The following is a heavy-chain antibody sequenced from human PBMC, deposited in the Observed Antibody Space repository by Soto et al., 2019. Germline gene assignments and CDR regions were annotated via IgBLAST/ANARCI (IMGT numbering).Heavy chain of an antibody. CDR1: GVSISSGDW. J-gene: IGHJ4*02. D-gene: IGHD3-16*01. CDR3: ARLVYDSRLNYLCFDY. CDR2: AYNDASV. Sequence: SETLSLTCDVSGVSISSGDWWSWVRHSPEKRLEWLGEAYNDASVNNHPSLDRRITISVDRSKNQFSRRLSSVTAADTAKYYWARLVYDSRLNYLCFDYWGPGILVTVSS. V-gene: IGHV4-4*02.